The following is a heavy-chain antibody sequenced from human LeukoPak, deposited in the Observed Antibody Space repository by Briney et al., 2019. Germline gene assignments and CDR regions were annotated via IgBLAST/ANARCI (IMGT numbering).Heavy chain of an antibody. Sequence: ASVKVSCKASGYTFTGYYMHWVRQAPGRGLEWMGWINPNSGGTNCAQKFQGRVTMTRDTSISTAYMELSRLRSDDTAVYYCAREIDPLRYYYDSSGSYYFDYWGQGTLVTVSS. CDR2: INPNSGGT. D-gene: IGHD3-22*01. CDR1: GYTFTGYY. J-gene: IGHJ4*02. CDR3: AREIDPLRYYYDSSGSYYFDY. V-gene: IGHV1-2*02.